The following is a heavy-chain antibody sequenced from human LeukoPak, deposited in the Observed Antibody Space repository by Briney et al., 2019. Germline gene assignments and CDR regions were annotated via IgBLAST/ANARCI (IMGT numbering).Heavy chain of an antibody. CDR1: KDTFSAYY. CDR2: IDPNSGVR. CDR3: ARGLSGSPVGFDY. Sequence: GASVKVSCKASKDTFSAYYVHWVRQAPGQGLEWMGRIDPNSGVRSYPQKFQGRVTMTRDTSISTAYMELSRLRSDDTAVYYCARGLSGSPVGFDYWGQGTLVTVSS. D-gene: IGHD1-26*01. V-gene: IGHV1-2*06. J-gene: IGHJ4*02.